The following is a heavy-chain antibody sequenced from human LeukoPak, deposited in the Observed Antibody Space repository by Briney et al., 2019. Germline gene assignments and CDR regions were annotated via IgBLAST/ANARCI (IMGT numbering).Heavy chain of an antibody. J-gene: IGHJ5*02. V-gene: IGHV4-59*01. Sequence: SETLSLTCTVSGGSISSYYWSWIRQPPGKGLEWIGYIYYSGSTNYNPSLKSRVTISVDTSKNQFSLKLSSVTAADTAVYYCAREGRGWNNWFDPWGQGTLVIVSS. CDR1: GGSISSYY. CDR2: IYYSGST. CDR3: AREGRGWNNWFDP. D-gene: IGHD2-15*01.